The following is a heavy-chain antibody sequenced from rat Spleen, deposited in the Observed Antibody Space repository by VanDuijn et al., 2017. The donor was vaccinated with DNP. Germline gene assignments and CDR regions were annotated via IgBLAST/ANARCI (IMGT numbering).Heavy chain of an antibody. CDR2: ISTSGGST. J-gene: IGHJ1*01. Sequence: EVRLVESGGGLVQPGRSLKLSCAASGFPFSDYFMAWVRQAPNKGLEWVATISTSGGSTYYRDSVKGRFTISRDNAKSTLYLQMNSLRSEDTATYYCTRGGDYGYNYDWYFDFWGPGTMVTVSS. V-gene: IGHV5-27*01. D-gene: IGHD1-9*01. CDR3: TRGGDYGYNYDWYFDF. CDR1: GFPFSDYF.